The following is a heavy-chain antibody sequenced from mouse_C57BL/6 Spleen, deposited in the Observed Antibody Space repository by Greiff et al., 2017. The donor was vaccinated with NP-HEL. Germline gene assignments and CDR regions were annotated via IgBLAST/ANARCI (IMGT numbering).Heavy chain of an antibody. CDR1: GYTFTSYW. J-gene: IGHJ1*03. CDR2: IDPSDSYT. CDR3: ARRGVVAPIDV. D-gene: IGHD1-1*01. Sequence: QVQLQQPGAELVMPGASVKLSCKASGYTFTSYWMHWVKQRPGQGLEWIGEIDPSDSYTNYNQKFKGKSTLTVDKSSSTAYMQLSSLTSEDYAVYYCARRGVVAPIDVWGTGTTVTVSS. V-gene: IGHV1-69*01.